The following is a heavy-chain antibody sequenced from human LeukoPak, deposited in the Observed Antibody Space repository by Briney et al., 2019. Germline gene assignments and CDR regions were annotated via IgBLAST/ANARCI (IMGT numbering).Heavy chain of an antibody. V-gene: IGHV3-30*02. J-gene: IGHJ6*03. CDR1: GFTFSSYG. CDR3: AKSGYSYGFISGYYMDV. D-gene: IGHD5-18*01. Sequence: GGSLRLSCVASGFTFSSYGMHWVRQAPGKGLEWVAFIRYDGSNKYYADSVKGRFTISRDNSKNTLYLQMNSLRAEDTAVYYCAKSGYSYGFISGYYMDVWGKGTTVTISS. CDR2: IRYDGSNK.